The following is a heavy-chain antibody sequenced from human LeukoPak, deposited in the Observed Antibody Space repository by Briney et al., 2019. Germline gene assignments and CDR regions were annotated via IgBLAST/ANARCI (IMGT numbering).Heavy chain of an antibody. Sequence: PSETLSLTCTVSGGSISIGFYYWSWIRHHPGKGLEWIGSIYYRGSTYYNPSLKSRVTMSVDTSKNQFSLKLSSVTAADTAVYYCARGPYRSSFDYWGQGTLVTVSS. CDR1: GGSISIGFYY. CDR2: IYYRGST. V-gene: IGHV4-31*03. CDR3: ARGPYRSSFDY. J-gene: IGHJ4*02. D-gene: IGHD1-26*01.